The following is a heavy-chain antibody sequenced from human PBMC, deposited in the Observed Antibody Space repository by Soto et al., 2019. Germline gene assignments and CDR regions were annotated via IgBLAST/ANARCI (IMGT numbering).Heavy chain of an antibody. CDR3: ARALGGYDSY. D-gene: IGHD5-12*01. J-gene: IGHJ4*02. CDR2: INQDGSVK. Sequence: GGSLRLSCAAPGFTFSNYWMHWVRQAPGKGLEWVANINQDGSVKYYVDSVKGRFTISRDFAQNSLYLQMNSLRAEDTAVYYCARALGGYDSYWGLGTLVTVSS. CDR1: GFTFSNYW. V-gene: IGHV3-7*01.